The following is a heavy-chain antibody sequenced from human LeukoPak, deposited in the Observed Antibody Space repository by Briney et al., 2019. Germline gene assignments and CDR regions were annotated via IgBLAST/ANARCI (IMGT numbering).Heavy chain of an antibody. CDR3: ARVDQYSSSWYFDY. D-gene: IGHD6-13*01. CDR2: ISSIISYI. Sequence: KPGGSLRLSCAASGFTFSSYSMNWVRQAPGKGLEWVSSISSIISYIYYADSLKGRFTISRDNAKNSLYLQMSSLRAEDTAVYYCARVDQYSSSWYFDYWGQGTLVTVSS. J-gene: IGHJ4*02. V-gene: IGHV3-21*01. CDR1: GFTFSSYS.